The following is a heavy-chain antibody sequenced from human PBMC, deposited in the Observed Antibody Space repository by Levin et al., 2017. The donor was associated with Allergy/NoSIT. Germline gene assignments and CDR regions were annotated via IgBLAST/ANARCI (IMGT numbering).Heavy chain of an antibody. CDR2: ISAYNGNT. Sequence: ASVKVSCKASGYNFTNYGISWVRQAPGQGLEWMGWISAYNGNTNYAQKFQGRVTMTIQTSTNTAYMELRSLRSDDTAVYYCARVGIDFWGVYQKSGAYMDVWGQGTTVTVSS. CDR1: GYNFTNYG. CDR3: ARVGIDFWGVYQKSGAYMDV. J-gene: IGHJ6*03. V-gene: IGHV1-18*01. D-gene: IGHD3-3*01.